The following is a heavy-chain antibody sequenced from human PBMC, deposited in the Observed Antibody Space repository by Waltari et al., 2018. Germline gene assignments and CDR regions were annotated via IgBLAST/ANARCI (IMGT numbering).Heavy chain of an antibody. CDR3: ARDFWSQTSGRELSLMDV. D-gene: IGHD3-3*01. Sequence: QVQLVQSGAEVKKPGASVKVACRASGYNFNTYGLTWVRQAPGQGLEWMGWNRPYNDDTKYSKNFQGRISMTTDLTTRTAYMELRRLRADDTAVYYCARDFWSQTSGRELSLMDVWGKGTTVTVSS. CDR1: GYNFNTYG. CDR2: NRPYNDDT. J-gene: IGHJ6*03. V-gene: IGHV1-18*01.